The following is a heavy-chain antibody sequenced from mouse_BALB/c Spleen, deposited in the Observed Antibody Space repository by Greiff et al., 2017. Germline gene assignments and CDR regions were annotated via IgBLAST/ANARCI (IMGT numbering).Heavy chain of an antibody. Sequence: EVQLVESGAELVKPGASVKLSCTASGFNIKDTYMHWVKQRPEQGLEWIGRIDPANGNTKYDPKFQGKATITADTSSNTAYLQLSSLTSEDTAVYYCARDDYDEGAFDYWGQGTTLTVSS. CDR1: GFNIKDTY. D-gene: IGHD2-4*01. CDR2: IDPANGNT. J-gene: IGHJ2*01. CDR3: ARDDYDEGAFDY. V-gene: IGHV14-3*02.